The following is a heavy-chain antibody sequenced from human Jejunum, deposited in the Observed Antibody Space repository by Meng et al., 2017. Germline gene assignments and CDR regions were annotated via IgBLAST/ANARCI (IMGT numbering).Heavy chain of an antibody. J-gene: IGHJ4*02. CDR2: VFHTGGS. Sequence: QECEPGRCEPSGTLVLTCAVPGGSLRNTNCGSWVRQPPGKGPEWIGDVFHTGGSNYSPSLRSRVTISVDKSKNQFSLNLSSVTAADTAVYFCARRGGAYSNGHFPHFDDWGQGTLVTVSS. D-gene: IGHD6-19*01. V-gene: IGHV4-4*02. CDR1: GGSLRNTNC. CDR3: ARRGGAYSNGHFPHFDD.